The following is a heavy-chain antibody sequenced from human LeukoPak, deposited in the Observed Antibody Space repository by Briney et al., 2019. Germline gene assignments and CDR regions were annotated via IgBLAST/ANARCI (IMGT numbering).Heavy chain of an antibody. Sequence: PGGSLRLSCTVSGFTVSSNSMSWVRQAPGKGLEWVANIKQDGSEKYYVDSVKGRFTISRDNAKNSLYLQMHSLRAEDTAVYYCARDLYSSSWYGGFDYWGQGTLVTVSS. CDR1: GFTVSSNS. CDR2: IKQDGSEK. J-gene: IGHJ4*02. V-gene: IGHV3-7*01. D-gene: IGHD6-13*01. CDR3: ARDLYSSSWYGGFDY.